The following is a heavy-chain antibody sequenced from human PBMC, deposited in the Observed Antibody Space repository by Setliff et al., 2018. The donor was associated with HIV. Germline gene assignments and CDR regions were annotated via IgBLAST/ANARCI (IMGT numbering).Heavy chain of an antibody. J-gene: IGHJ4*02. CDR1: GFTFSSFS. D-gene: IGHD3-9*01. V-gene: IGHV3-48*04. CDR2: LSHSGTTI. CDR3: ARSPLVTSSPPLYYFDY. Sequence: SLRLSCAASGFTFSSFSMNWVRQAPGKGLEWVSYLSHSGTTIYYADSVKGRFTISRDNARNSLHLQMDSLRAEDTAVYYCARSPLVTSSPPLYYFDYWGQGALVTVSS.